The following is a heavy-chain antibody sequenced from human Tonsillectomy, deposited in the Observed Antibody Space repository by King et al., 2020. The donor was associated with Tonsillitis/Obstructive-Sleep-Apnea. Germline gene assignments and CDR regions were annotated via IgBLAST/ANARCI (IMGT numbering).Heavy chain of an antibody. Sequence: VQLQQWGAGLLKPSETLSLTCAVYGGSFSGYYWSWIRQPPGKGLEWIGEINHSGGTNYNPSLKSRVTISVDTSRNQFSLKLSSVTAAYTAVYYCATDYDILTAXYXXGQGTLVTVSS. V-gene: IGHV4-34*01. CDR3: ATDYDILTAXYX. J-gene: IGHJ4*02. CDR1: GGSFSGYY. D-gene: IGHD3-9*01. CDR2: INHSGGT.